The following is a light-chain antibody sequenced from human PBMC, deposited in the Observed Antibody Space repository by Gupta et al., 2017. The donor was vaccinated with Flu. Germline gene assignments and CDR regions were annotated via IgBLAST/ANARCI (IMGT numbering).Light chain of an antibody. V-gene: IGKV1-5*03. CDR3: QQYKSYPGT. Sequence: PSTLSASVGDRVTITCRASQRISSWLAWYQQRPGRAPNLLIYQASTLESGVPSRFSGSGSGTEFTLTISSLQPDDFATYYCQQYKSYPGTFGEGTKVEV. CDR1: QRISSW. J-gene: IGKJ1*01. CDR2: QAS.